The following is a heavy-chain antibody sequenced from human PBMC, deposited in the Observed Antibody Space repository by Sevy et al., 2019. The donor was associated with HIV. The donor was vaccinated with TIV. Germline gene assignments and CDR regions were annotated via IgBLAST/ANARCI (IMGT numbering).Heavy chain of an antibody. CDR1: GGSFSGYY. D-gene: IGHD1-26*01. V-gene: IGHV4-34*01. J-gene: IGHJ5*02. CDR2: INHSGST. Sequence: SETLSLTCAVYGGSFSGYYWIWIRQPPGKGLEWIGEINHSGSTNYNPSLKSRVTISVDTSKNQFSLKLSSVTAADTAVYYCARGRVGATLSWFDPWGQGTLVTVSS. CDR3: ARGRVGATLSWFDP.